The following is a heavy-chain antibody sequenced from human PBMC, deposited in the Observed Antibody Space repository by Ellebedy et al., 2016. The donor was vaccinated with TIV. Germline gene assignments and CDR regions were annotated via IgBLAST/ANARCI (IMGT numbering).Heavy chain of an antibody. Sequence: AAPVKVSCKTSGSTFQGISWVRQAPGQRLEWMGWIKVDTGNTQYSKNMQGRVTLSTDTSTRTAFMELRGLRYDDTGIYYCARASDSRGFDFLDYWGQGTLVTVSS. J-gene: IGHJ4*02. CDR1: GSTFQG. CDR3: ARASDSRGFDFLDY. CDR2: IKVDTGNT. D-gene: IGHD3-22*01. V-gene: IGHV1-18*01.